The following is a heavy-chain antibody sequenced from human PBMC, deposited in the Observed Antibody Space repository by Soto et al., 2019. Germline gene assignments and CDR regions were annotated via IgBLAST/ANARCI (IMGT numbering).Heavy chain of an antibody. Sequence: QVQLVQSGAEVKKPGSSVKVSCKASGGTFSSYTISWVRQAPGQGLEWKGRIIPILGIANYAQKFQGRVTITADKSTSTAYMELSSLRSEDTAVYYCARAVRYDILTGYYSGSNYGMDVWGQGTTVTVSS. D-gene: IGHD3-9*01. CDR1: GGTFSSYT. V-gene: IGHV1-69*02. CDR3: ARAVRYDILTGYYSGSNYGMDV. CDR2: IIPILGIA. J-gene: IGHJ6*02.